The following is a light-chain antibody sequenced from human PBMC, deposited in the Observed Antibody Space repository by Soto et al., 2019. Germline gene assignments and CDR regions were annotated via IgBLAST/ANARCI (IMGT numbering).Light chain of an antibody. Sequence: EIVLTQSPGTLSLSPGERATLSCRASQSVSSSSLARYQQKPGQAPRLLIHGASTRATGIPDRFSGSGSGTDFTLIISRLEPEDFAVYFCQHYGTSPPYTFAQGTKLEIK. CDR3: QHYGTSPPYT. CDR2: GAS. J-gene: IGKJ2*01. V-gene: IGKV3-20*01. CDR1: QSVSSSS.